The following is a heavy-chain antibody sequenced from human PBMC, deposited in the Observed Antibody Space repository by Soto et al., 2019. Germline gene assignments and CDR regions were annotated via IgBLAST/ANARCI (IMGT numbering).Heavy chain of an antibody. J-gene: IGHJ4*02. Sequence: SETLCLACTVSGGSMIAYYWNWMRQAPGKGLQWIGYTYYSVSTTYNPSLKSRVTISVDSSKNQFSLKLDSVTPADTAVYYCARVRGTAGKRYFDYWGPGTLVTVSS. CDR1: GGSMIAYY. CDR2: TYYSVST. V-gene: IGHV4-59*01. CDR3: ARVRGTAGKRYFDY. D-gene: IGHD6-13*01.